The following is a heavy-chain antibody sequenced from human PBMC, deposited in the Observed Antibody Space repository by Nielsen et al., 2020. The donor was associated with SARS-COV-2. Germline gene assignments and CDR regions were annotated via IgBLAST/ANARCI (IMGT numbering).Heavy chain of an antibody. D-gene: IGHD7-27*01. CDR1: GFITDDYA. Sequence: GESQNTSCAASGFITDDYAIHWVRPAPGKRVEWVLGISWNSGSIGYANSVKGGFTISRDNAKNSLYLQMNSLRAEDTALYYCAKAGDYPGMDVWGQGTTVTVSS. CDR3: AKAGDYPGMDV. J-gene: IGHJ6*02. CDR2: ISWNSGSI. V-gene: IGHV3-9*02.